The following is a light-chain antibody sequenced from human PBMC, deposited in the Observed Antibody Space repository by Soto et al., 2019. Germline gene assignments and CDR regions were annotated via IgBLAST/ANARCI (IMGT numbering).Light chain of an antibody. Sequence: QSVLVQPPSASGTPGQRITISCSGSTSNIESHPVNWFQQVPGAPPKLLIKTSNQRPSGVPDRFSGSKSGASASLAISGLQSEDEGTYYCATWDDSRNGVFGSGTKVTVL. CDR1: TSNIESHP. CDR2: TSN. J-gene: IGLJ1*01. V-gene: IGLV1-44*01. CDR3: ATWDDSRNGV.